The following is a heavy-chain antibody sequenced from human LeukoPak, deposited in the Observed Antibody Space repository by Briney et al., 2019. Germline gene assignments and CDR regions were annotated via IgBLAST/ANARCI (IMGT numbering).Heavy chain of an antibody. V-gene: IGHV3-74*01. CDR1: GFTISSHW. J-gene: IGHJ4*02. D-gene: IGHD3-22*01. CDR2: INRDGSST. Sequence: PGGSLSLSCAAAGFTISSHWRHWLRQVPGQGLVWVSRINRDGSSTNYADAVKGRFTISRDNAKNTLYLQMNSLRAEDTAVYYCAREGVGYYDLWGQGTLVTVSS. CDR3: AREGVGYYDL.